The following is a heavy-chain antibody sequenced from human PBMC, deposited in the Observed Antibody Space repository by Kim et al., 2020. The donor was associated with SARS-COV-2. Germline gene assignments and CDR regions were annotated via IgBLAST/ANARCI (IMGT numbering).Heavy chain of an antibody. CDR1: GYTFSNFY. CDR3: ARDPDEHSDFDY. J-gene: IGHJ4*02. Sequence: ASVKVSCKASGYTFSNFYIHWVRQAPGQGLEWMGWINPYNGGTVYAPKFQGRVSLTSVTSISTVYMEVSSLIPDDTAVYYCARDPDEHSDFDYWGQGTL. V-gene: IGHV1-2*02. CDR2: INPYNGGT. D-gene: IGHD2-15*01.